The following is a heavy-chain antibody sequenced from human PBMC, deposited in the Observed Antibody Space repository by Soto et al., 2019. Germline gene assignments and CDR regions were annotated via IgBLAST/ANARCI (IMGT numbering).Heavy chain of an antibody. CDR1: GGTFSSYT. CDR3: ASPSVVPYDAFDI. D-gene: IGHD2-2*01. V-gene: IGHV1-69*02. J-gene: IGHJ3*02. Sequence: ASVKVSCKASGGTFSSYTISWVRQAPGQGLEWMGRIIPILGIANYAQKFQGRVTITADKSTSTAYMELSSLRSEDTAVYYCASPSVVPYDAFDIWGQGTMVTVSS. CDR2: IIPILGIA.